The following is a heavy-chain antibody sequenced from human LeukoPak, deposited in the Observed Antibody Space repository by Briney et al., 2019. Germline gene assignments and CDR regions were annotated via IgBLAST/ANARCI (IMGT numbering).Heavy chain of an antibody. V-gene: IGHV3-74*01. J-gene: IGHJ4*02. CDR2: INNGGTNT. CDR3: ARDLVVTSAY. D-gene: IGHD2-2*01. Sequence: PGGSLRLSCAASGFTFRSYWMHWVRQAPGKGLVWVSRINNGGTNTTYADSVKGRFTISRDNAKNTLYLQMNGLRAEDTAVYYCARDLVVTSAYWGQGTLVTVSS. CDR1: GFTFRSYW.